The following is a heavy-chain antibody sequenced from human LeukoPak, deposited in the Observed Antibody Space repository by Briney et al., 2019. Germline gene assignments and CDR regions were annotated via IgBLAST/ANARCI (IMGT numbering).Heavy chain of an antibody. Sequence: PGGSLRLSCAASGFTFSSYEMNWVRQAPGKGLEWVSYISSSGSTIYYADSVKGRFTISRDNARNSLYLQMNSLRAEDTAVYYCARDRGPSYYDFWSGGANYGMDVWGQGTTVTVSS. CDR1: GFTFSSYE. CDR3: ARDRGPSYYDFWSGGANYGMDV. CDR2: ISSSGSTI. V-gene: IGHV3-48*03. J-gene: IGHJ6*02. D-gene: IGHD3-3*01.